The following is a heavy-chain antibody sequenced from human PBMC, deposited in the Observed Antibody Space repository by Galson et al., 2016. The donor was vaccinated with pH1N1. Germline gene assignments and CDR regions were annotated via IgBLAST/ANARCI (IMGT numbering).Heavy chain of an antibody. J-gene: IGHJ3*02. CDR3: ARQYDFGDYRGNAFDI. D-gene: IGHD4-17*01. V-gene: IGHV5-51*03. CDR2: VNPGGSTI. CDR1: GYSFISQW. Sequence: SGAEVKKPGESLKISCKASGYSFISQWIAWVRQVPGKGLEWVGVVNPGGSTIRYSPSFQGQVTISSDKSISTAYLQWISLRASDTATYYCARQYDFGDYRGNAFDIWGQGTV.